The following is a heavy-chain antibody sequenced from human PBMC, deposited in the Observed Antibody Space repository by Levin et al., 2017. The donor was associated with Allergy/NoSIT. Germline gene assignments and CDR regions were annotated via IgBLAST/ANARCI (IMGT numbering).Heavy chain of an antibody. D-gene: IGHD5-12*01. Sequence: SETLSLTCAVSGDSISSSNWWTWVRQPPGKGLEWIGEMYHSGSINYNPSLKSRVIISVDKSKNLFSLRLNSVTAADTAVYYCARGKGYSNARVAFDSWGQGTMVTVSS. CDR3: ARGKGYSNARVAFDS. CDR2: MYHSGSI. J-gene: IGHJ3*02. V-gene: IGHV4-4*02. CDR1: GDSISSSNW.